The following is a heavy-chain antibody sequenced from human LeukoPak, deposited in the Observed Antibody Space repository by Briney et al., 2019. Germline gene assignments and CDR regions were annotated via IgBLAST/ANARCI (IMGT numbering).Heavy chain of an antibody. J-gene: IGHJ4*02. V-gene: IGHV1-2*06. Sequence: ASVKVSCKASGYTFTGYHIHWVRQAPGQGLEWMGRINPYSGDTNFAQKFPGRVTMTRDTSITTAYMDLSSLTPDDTAVYFCARDQGSLTRSWYTGYWGQGTQVTVSS. D-gene: IGHD6-13*01. CDR1: GYTFTGYH. CDR2: INPYSGDT. CDR3: ARDQGSLTRSWYTGY.